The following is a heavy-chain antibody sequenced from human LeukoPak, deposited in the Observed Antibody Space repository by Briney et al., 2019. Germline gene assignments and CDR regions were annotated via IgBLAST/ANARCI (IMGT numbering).Heavy chain of an antibody. J-gene: IGHJ4*02. CDR3: ARGRIGYCSSTSCYVALDY. D-gene: IGHD2-2*01. CDR1: GYTFTSYD. V-gene: IGHV1-8*01. CDR2: MNPNSGNT. Sequence: GASVKVSCKASGYTFTSYDINWVRQATGQGLEWMGWMNPNSGNTAYAQKFQGRVTMPRNTSISTAYMELSSLRSEDTAVYYCARGRIGYCSSTSCYVALDYWGQGTLVTVSS.